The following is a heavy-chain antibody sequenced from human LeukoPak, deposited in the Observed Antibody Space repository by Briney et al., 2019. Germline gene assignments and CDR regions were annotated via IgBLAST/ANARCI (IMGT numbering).Heavy chain of an antibody. CDR2: INHSGST. D-gene: IGHD4-17*01. V-gene: IGHV4-34*01. CDR3: ARLQETTVTSSDAFDI. CDR1: GVSFSGYY. J-gene: IGHJ3*02. Sequence: SETLSLTCAVYGVSFSGYYWSWIRQPPGKGLEWIGEINHSGSTNYNPSLKSRVTISVDTSKDQFSLKLSSVTAADTAVYYCARLQETTVTSSDAFDIWGQGTMVTVSS.